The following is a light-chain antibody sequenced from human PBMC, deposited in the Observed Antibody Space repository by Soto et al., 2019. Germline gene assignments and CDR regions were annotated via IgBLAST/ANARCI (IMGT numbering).Light chain of an antibody. CDR3: QKHIGAPFT. CDR1: QGSYYY. Sequence: IQMTQAPSSLSASVGDIVTITCRSSQGSYYYLAWYQQKAGKVPKLLIFAASILHSGVPSRFSGSGSGTDFTLNISRLQPEDAATYHYQKHIGAPFTFGKGTKLQI. CDR2: AAS. V-gene: IGKV1-27*01. J-gene: IGKJ2*01.